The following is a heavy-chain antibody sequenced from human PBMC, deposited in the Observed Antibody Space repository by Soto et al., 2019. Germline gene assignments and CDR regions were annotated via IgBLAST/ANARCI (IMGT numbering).Heavy chain of an antibody. CDR2: IKYSGNT. CDR3: ARHPGYCTGTSCYGYYTMDV. Sequence: SETLSLTCTVSGDSISSNTYYWGCIRQPPGKWQEWIGCIKYSGNTYYDQSLKSRRTISVDTSKNQLTLMLTTVTAADTAVYYCARHPGYCTGTSCYGYYTMDVWGQGTTVT. V-gene: IGHV4-39*01. D-gene: IGHD2-2*01. CDR1: GDSISSNTYY. J-gene: IGHJ6*02.